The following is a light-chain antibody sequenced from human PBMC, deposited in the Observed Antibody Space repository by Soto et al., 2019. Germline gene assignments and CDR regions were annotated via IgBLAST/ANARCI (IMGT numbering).Light chain of an antibody. CDR1: QVLVYSDGNIY. V-gene: IGKV2-30*01. CDR2: QVS. Sequence: DVVMTQSPLSLPVTLGQPASISCRSSQVLVYSDGNIYVNWFQQRPGQSPRRLIYQVSNRDSGVPDRFSGSGAGTDFTLKISRVEAEDVGVYYCMQGTHWPIAFGQGTRLEIK. J-gene: IGKJ5*01. CDR3: MQGTHWPIA.